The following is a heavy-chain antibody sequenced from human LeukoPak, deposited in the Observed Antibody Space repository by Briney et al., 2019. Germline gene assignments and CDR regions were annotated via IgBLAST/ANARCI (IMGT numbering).Heavy chain of an antibody. Sequence: SETLSLTCAVYGGSFSGYYWSWIRQPPGKGLEWIGEINHSGSTNYNPSLKSRVTISVDTSKNQFSLKLSSVTAAYTAVYYYARGLRYYDSSGYYRPWGQGTLVTVSS. CDR3: ARGLRYYDSSGYYRP. CDR1: GGSFSGYY. D-gene: IGHD3-22*01. CDR2: INHSGST. V-gene: IGHV4-34*01. J-gene: IGHJ5*02.